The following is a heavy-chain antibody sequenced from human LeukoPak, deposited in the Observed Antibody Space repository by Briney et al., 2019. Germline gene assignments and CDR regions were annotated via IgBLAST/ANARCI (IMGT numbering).Heavy chain of an antibody. Sequence: MEWINAGNGNTKYSLTFQGRVTITRDTSASTVYMELGSLRSEDTAVYYCARAGYCSRTSCSDAFEIWGQGTMVTVSS. CDR2: INAGNGNT. D-gene: IGHD2-2*03. J-gene: IGHJ3*02. CDR3: ARAGYCSRTSCSDAFEI. V-gene: IGHV1-3*01.